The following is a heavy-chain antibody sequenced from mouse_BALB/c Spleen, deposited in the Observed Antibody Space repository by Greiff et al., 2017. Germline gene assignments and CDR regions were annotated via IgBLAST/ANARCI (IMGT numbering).Heavy chain of an antibody. CDR2: INPSSGYT. Sequence: VQLQQSGAELVRPGASVKMSCKASGYTFTSYTMHWVKQRPGQGLEWIGYINPSSGYTNYNQKFKDKATLTADKSSSTAYMQLSSLTSEDSAVYYWARKDYYSSSDFDYWGQGTTLTVSA. V-gene: IGHV1-4*01. D-gene: IGHD1-1*01. CDR3: ARKDYYSSSDFDY. J-gene: IGHJ2*01. CDR1: GYTFTSYT.